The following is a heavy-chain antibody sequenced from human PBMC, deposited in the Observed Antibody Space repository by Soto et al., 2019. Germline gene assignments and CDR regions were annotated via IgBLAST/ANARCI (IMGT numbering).Heavy chain of an antibody. V-gene: IGHV5-51*01. J-gene: IGHJ3*02. CDR1: GYSFTTYW. Sequence: PGESLKISCQGSGYSFTTYWIGWVRQMPGKGLEWMGVIYPSDSDTRYSPSFQGQVTISADKSINTAYLQWSSLKASDTAMYYCAILNPGYCSSRSFYAICAQGTMVTVSS. D-gene: IGHD2-2*01. CDR3: AILNPGYCSSRSFYAI. CDR2: IYPSDSDT.